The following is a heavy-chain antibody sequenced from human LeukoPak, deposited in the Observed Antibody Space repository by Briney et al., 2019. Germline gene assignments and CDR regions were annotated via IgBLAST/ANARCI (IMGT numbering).Heavy chain of an antibody. V-gene: IGHV1-2*06. CDR2: INPNNGGT. D-gene: IGHD3-22*01. CDR3: ARDPSTYYYDSSGYYPPDY. J-gene: IGHJ4*02. Sequence: ASVKVSCKASGYTFTGYYMHWVRQAPGQGLEWMGRINPNNGGTNYAQKLQGRVTMTTDTSTSTAYMELRSLRSDDTAVYYCARDPSTYYYDSSGYYPPDYWGQGTLVTVSS. CDR1: GYTFTGYY.